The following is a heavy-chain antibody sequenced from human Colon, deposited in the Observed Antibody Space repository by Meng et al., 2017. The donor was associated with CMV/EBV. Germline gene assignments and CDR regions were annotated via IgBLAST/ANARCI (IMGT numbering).Heavy chain of an antibody. V-gene: IGHV1-2*02. D-gene: IGHD6-25*01. CDR2: MNPDAGNT. CDR3: ARGSQSQRLLDY. CDR1: GYAFIDYY. Sequence: ASVKVSCKASGYAFIDYYIHWVRQAPGQSLEWMGWMNPDAGNTVYAPQFRGRVTMTRDTSINTAYMELRSLKSDDTAVYYCARGSQSQRLLDYWGQGTLVTVSS. J-gene: IGHJ4*02.